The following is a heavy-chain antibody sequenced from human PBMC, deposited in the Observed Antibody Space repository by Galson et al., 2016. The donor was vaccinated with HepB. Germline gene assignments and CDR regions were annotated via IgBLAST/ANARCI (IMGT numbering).Heavy chain of an antibody. Sequence: QSGAEVKKPGVSVKLSCKDPGYTFGNYGISWVRQAPGQGLERMAWISAYNRNSNTDNAHKFQGRVSMTTDPSTSKAHMALTSLKSDDTAVYYCARDFCSGGSCSPPLGYWGQGTLVTVSS. CDR3: ARDFCSGGSCSPPLGY. CDR2: ISAYNRNSNT. V-gene: IGHV1-18*01. D-gene: IGHD2-15*01. J-gene: IGHJ4*02. CDR1: GYTFGNYG.